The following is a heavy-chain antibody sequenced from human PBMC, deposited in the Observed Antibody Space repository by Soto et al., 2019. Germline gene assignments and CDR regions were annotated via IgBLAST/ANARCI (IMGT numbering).Heavy chain of an antibody. CDR3: ARSEVVPAASFYYYYGMDV. CDR2: IDPSDSYT. J-gene: IGHJ6*02. Sequence: GESLKISCKGSGYSFTSYWISWVRQMPGKGLEWMGRIDPSDSYTNYSPSFQGHVTISADKSISTAYLQWSSLKASDTAMYYCARSEVVPAASFYYYYGMDVWGQGTTVTVS. CDR1: GYSFTSYW. V-gene: IGHV5-10-1*01. D-gene: IGHD2-2*01.